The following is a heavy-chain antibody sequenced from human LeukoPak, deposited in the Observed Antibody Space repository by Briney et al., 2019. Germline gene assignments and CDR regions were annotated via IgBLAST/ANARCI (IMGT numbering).Heavy chain of an antibody. J-gene: IGHJ5*02. D-gene: IGHD6-13*01. CDR3: AHSRIAAAGNYNWFDP. CDR1: GFSLSTSGVG. CDR2: IYWDDDK. Sequence: SGPTLVNPTQTLTLTCTFSGFSLSTSGVGVGWIRQPPGKALEWLALIYWDDDKRYSPSLKSRLTITKDTSKNQVVLTMTNMDPVDTATYYCAHSRIAAAGNYNWFDPWGQGTLVTVSS. V-gene: IGHV2-5*02.